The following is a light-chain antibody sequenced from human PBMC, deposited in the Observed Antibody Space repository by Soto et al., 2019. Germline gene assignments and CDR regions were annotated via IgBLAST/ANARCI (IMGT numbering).Light chain of an antibody. J-gene: IGLJ1*01. CDR1: SSDVGGYNL. V-gene: IGLV2-14*01. CDR3: SSYKSSSTLPYV. CDR2: DVN. Sequence: QSALTQPASVSGSPGQSITISCIGTSSDVGGYNLVSWYQQYPDKAPKLMIFDVNTRPSGVSNRFSGSKSGNTASLTISGLQAEDEADYYCSSYKSSSTLPYVFGTGTKVTVL.